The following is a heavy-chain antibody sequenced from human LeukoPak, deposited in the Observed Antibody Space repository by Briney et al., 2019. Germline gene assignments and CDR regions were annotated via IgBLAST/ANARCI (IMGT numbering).Heavy chain of an antibody. CDR3: ARVNYYGSGKPFDY. J-gene: IGHJ4*02. V-gene: IGHV4-59*12. D-gene: IGHD3-10*01. Sequence: SETLSLTCSVSGNSISSYYWSWIRQPPGKGLEWIGYIYYNVSTNYNPSLKSRVTISVDKSKNQLSLKLTSVTAADTAVYFCARVNYYGSGKPFDYWGQGTLVTVSS. CDR2: IYYNVST. CDR1: GNSISSYY.